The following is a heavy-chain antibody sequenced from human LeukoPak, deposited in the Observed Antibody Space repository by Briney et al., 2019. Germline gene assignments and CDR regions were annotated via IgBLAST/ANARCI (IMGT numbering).Heavy chain of an antibody. D-gene: IGHD5-24*01. J-gene: IGHJ4*02. CDR1: GGSISSSNW. V-gene: IGHV4-4*02. CDR3: AREGDGYNQTDY. CDR2: IYHSGST. Sequence: SETLSLTCAVSGGSISSSNWWSWVRQPPGKGLEWIGYIYHSGSTYYNPSLKSRVTISVDRSKNQFSLKLSSVTAADTAVYYCAREGDGYNQTDYWGQGTLVTVSS.